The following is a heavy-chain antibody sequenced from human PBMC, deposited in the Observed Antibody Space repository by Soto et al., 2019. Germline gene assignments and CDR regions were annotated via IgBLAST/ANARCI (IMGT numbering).Heavy chain of an antibody. CDR2: MNPNSGNT. Sequence: QVQLVQSGAEVKKPGASVKVSCKASGYTFTSYDINWVRQATGQGLEWMGWMNPNSGNTGYAQKFQGRVTMPRDTSTSTAYMELSSLRSEDTAVYYPARSTNDYGDRHWGQGTLVTVSS. V-gene: IGHV1-8*01. CDR3: ARSTNDYGDRH. J-gene: IGHJ4*02. CDR1: GYTFTSYD. D-gene: IGHD4-17*01.